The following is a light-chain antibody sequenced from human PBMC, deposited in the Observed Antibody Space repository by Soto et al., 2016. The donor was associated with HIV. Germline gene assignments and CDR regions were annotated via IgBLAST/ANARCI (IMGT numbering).Light chain of an antibody. CDR1: QSISNY. CDR2: AAS. Sequence: DIQMTQSPSSLSASVGDRVTITCRASQSISNYLNWYQQKPWKAPKLLIYAASSLQSGVPSRFSGSGSGTDFTLTITSLQPEDFATYYCQQSYSTPXTFGQGTKLEIK. CDR3: QQSYSTPXT. J-gene: IGKJ2*01. V-gene: IGKV1-39*01.